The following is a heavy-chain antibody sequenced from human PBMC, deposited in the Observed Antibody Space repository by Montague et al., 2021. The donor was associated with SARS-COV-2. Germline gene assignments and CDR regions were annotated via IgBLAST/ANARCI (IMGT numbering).Heavy chain of an antibody. J-gene: IGHJ3*02. CDR2: IYSVGST. CDR1: GASVSSSD. Sequence: SETLSLTCTVYGASVSSSDWGWIRQSPGKGLEWIGYIYSVGSTDYNPSLKSRVTISRDTSKNQFSLKVRSVTAADTAIYYCARETMTADAFDIWGQGTMVTVSS. D-gene: IGHD1-14*01. V-gene: IGHV4-59*02. CDR3: ARETMTADAFDI.